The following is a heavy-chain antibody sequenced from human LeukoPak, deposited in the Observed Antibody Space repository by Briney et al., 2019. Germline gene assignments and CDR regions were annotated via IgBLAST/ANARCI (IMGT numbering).Heavy chain of an antibody. CDR2: IYYSGST. CDR1: GGSVSSGSYY. D-gene: IGHD5-18*01. V-gene: IGHV4-61*01. J-gene: IGHJ4*02. CDR3: ARDSGYSYGIDY. Sequence: PSETLSLTCTVSGGSVSSGSYYWSWIRQPPGKGLEWIGYIYYSGSTNYNPSLKSRVTISVDTSKNQFSLKLCSVTAADTAVYYCARDSGYSYGIDYWGQGTLVTVSS.